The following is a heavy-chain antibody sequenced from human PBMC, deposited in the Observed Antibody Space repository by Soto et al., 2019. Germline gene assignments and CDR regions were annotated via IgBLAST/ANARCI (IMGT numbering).Heavy chain of an antibody. V-gene: IGHV3-73*01. CDR3: TRHLHRIVGATTNDY. D-gene: IGHD1-26*01. J-gene: IGHJ4*02. Sequence: GGSLRLSCAASGFTFSGSAMHWVRQASGKGLEWVGRIRSKANSYATAYAASVKGRFTISRDDSKNTAYLQMNSLKTEDTAVYYCTRHLHRIVGATTNDYWGQGTLVTVSS. CDR2: IRSKANSYAT. CDR1: GFTFSGSA.